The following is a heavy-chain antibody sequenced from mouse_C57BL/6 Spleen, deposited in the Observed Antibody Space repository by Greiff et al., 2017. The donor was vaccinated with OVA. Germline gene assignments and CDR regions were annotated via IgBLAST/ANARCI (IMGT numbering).Heavy chain of an antibody. CDR3: ARTRSQRFAY. V-gene: IGHV1-55*01. Sequence: LQQPGAELVKPGASVKMSCKASGYTFTSYWITWVKQRPGQGPEWIGDIYPGSGSTNYNEKFKSKATLTVDTSSSTAYMQLSSLTSEDSAVYYCARTRSQRFAYWGQGTLVTVSA. J-gene: IGHJ3*01. CDR2: IYPGSGST. CDR1: GYTFTSYW.